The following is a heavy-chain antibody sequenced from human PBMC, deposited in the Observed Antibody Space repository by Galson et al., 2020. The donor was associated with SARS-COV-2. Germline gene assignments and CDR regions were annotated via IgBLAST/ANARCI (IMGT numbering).Heavy chain of an antibody. Sequence: SETLSITCTVSGGSIISSSHYWVWIRQPPGKGLEWVGTINFRGSTFYNPSLNSRVTISVDTSKNQFSLKLSSVTAADTAVYFCARRDSSGYYQHFYYLDYWGQGALVTVSS. D-gene: IGHD3-22*01. J-gene: IGHJ4*02. CDR3: ARRDSSGYYQHFYYLDY. V-gene: IGHV4-39*01. CDR1: GGSIISSSHY. CDR2: INFRGST.